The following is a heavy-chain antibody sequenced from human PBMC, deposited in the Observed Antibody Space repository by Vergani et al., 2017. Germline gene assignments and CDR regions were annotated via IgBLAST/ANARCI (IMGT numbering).Heavy chain of an antibody. CDR2: INTDGSWT. D-gene: IGHD2-15*01. CDR3: ARGKDCGGSSCNGSPYYGLDL. V-gene: IGHV3-74*02. J-gene: IGHJ6*02. Sequence: VESGGGLVQPGGSLRLSCAASGFTFSSYWMHWVRHTPEKGLVWVSRINTDGSWTTYADSVKGRFTISRDNAKNTLYLQMNSLRVEETAVYYCARGKDCGGSSCNGSPYYGLDLWGQGTTVTVSS. CDR1: GFTFSSYW.